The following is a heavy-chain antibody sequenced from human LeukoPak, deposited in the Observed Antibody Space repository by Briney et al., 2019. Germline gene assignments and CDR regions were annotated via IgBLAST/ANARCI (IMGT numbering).Heavy chain of an antibody. J-gene: IGHJ6*02. D-gene: IGHD5-12*01. CDR1: GFTISDYY. CDR2: ISSSGSTI. CDR3: ARAPTNYYGMDV. Sequence: SGGSLRLSCAASGFTISDYYMSWIRQAPGKGLEWVSYISSSGSTIYYADSVKGRFTISRDNAKNSLYLQMNSLRAEDTAVYYCARAPTNYYGMDVWGHGATVTVSS. V-gene: IGHV3-11*01.